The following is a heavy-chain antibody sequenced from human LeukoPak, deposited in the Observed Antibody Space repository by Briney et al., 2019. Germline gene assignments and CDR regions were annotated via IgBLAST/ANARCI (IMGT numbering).Heavy chain of an antibody. CDR3: ARGELYYDFWSGPQRPNWFDP. CDR1: GYTFTSYA. Sequence: ASVKVSCKASGYTFTSYAISWVRQAPGQGLEWMGWISAYNGNTNYAQKLQGRVTMTTDTSTSTAYMELRTLRSDDTAVYYCARGELYYDFWSGPQRPNWFDPWGQGTLVTVSS. V-gene: IGHV1-18*01. CDR2: ISAYNGNT. J-gene: IGHJ5*02. D-gene: IGHD3-3*01.